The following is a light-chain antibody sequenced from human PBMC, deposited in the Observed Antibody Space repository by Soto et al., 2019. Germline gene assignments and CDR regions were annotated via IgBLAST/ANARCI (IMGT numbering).Light chain of an antibody. CDR3: QQYNDGYT. V-gene: IGKV3-15*01. J-gene: IGKJ2*01. Sequence: EIVMTQSPATLSVSPGERATLSCRASQSVSNILAWYQQKPGQAPRLLIYGASTRATGIPARFSGSGSGTEFTLTISSLQSEDFAVYYCQQYNDGYTFGQGTKLEIK. CDR2: GAS. CDR1: QSVSNI.